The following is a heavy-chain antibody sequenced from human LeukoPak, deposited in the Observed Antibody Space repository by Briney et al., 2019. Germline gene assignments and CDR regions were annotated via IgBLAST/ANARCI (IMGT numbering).Heavy chain of an antibody. V-gene: IGHV3-23*01. CDR2: ISGSGGST. D-gene: IGHD6-13*01. Sequence: GGSLRLSCAASGFTFSSYAMSWVRQAPGKGLEWVSAISGSGGSTYYADSVKGRFTISRDNSKNTLYLQMNSLRAEDTAVYYCAKDLACSSSWYRFDYWGQGTLVTVSS. CDR1: GFTFSSYA. J-gene: IGHJ4*02. CDR3: AKDLACSSSWYRFDY.